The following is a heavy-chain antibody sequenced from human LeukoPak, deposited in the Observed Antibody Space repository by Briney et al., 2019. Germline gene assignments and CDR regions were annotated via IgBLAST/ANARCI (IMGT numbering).Heavy chain of an antibody. Sequence: SETLSLTCTVSGGSISSSSYYWGWIRQPPEKGLEWIGSIYYSGSTYYNPSLKSRVTISVDTSKNQFSLKLSSVTAADTAVYYCACTYYDYVWGSYRIDYWGQGTLVTVSS. J-gene: IGHJ4*02. CDR2: IYYSGST. D-gene: IGHD3-16*02. CDR3: ACTYYDYVWGSYRIDY. CDR1: GGSISSSSYY. V-gene: IGHV4-39*01.